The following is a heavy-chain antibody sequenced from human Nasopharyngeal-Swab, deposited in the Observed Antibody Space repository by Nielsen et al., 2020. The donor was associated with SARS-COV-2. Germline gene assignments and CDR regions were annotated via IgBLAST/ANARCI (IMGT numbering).Heavy chain of an antibody. Sequence: WIRQPPGKGLEWVANIKQDGSEKYYEDSVKGRFTISRDNAKNSLYLQMNSLRDEDTAVYYCARASSSWYFGGQGTLVTVSS. D-gene: IGHD6-13*01. CDR2: IKQDGSEK. V-gene: IGHV3-7*01. CDR3: ARASSSWYF. J-gene: IGHJ4*02.